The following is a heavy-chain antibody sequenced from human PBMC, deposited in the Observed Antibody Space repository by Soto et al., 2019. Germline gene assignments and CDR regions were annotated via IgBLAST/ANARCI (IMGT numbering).Heavy chain of an antibody. Sequence: PLETLSLTCSVSGCSISGSYWSWIRQSPGKGLEWLGYVYYTGSTNYSPSLRSRVSISVDTSKNEFSLRLSSVTAADTAVYFCARNVADPGAHIDYWGQGTQVTVSS. CDR3: ARNVADPGAHIDY. CDR1: GCSISGSY. V-gene: IGHV4-59*01. J-gene: IGHJ4*02. CDR2: VYYTGST. D-gene: IGHD2-8*02.